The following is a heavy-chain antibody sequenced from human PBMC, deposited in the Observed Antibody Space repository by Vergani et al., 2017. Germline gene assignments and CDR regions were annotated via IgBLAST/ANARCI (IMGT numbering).Heavy chain of an antibody. D-gene: IGHD3-10*01. CDR1: GFTFSSYW. J-gene: IGHJ1*01. V-gene: IGHV3-7*03. CDR3: ARDRDPHYFQH. Sequence: EVQLGESGGGLVKPGGSLRLSCAASGFTFSSYWMSWVRQAPGKGLEWVANIKQDGSEKYYVDSVKGRFTISRDNAKNSLYMQMNSLRAEDTAVYYCARDRDPHYFQHWGQGTLVTVSS. CDR2: IKQDGSEK.